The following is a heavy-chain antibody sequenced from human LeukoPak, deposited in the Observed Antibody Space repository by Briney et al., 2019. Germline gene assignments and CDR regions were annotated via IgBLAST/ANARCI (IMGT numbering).Heavy chain of an antibody. D-gene: IGHD2-2*01. V-gene: IGHV1-2*02. CDR2: INPNSGGT. CDR1: GYTFTGYY. CDR3: ARARPYCSSTSCYSHYYYYYMDV. J-gene: IGHJ6*03. Sequence: ASVKVSCKASGYTFTGYYMHWVRQAPGQGLEWMGWINPNSGGTNYAQKFQGRVTMTRDTSISTAYMELSRLRSDDTAVYYCARARPYCSSTSCYSHYYYYYMDVWGKGTTVTVSS.